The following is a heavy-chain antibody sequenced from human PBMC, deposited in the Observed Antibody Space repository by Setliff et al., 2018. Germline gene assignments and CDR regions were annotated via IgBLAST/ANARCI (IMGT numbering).Heavy chain of an antibody. CDR3: ARDGGEY. CDR2: IKQDGSEK. J-gene: IGHJ4*02. D-gene: IGHD3-16*01. Sequence: LRLSCAASGCTFSNYWMSWVRQAPGKGLEWVANIKQDGSEKYYVDSVKGRFTISRDNAKNSLYLQMNSLRAEDTAVYYCARDGGEYWGQGTLVTVSS. CDR1: GCTFSNYW. V-gene: IGHV3-7*01.